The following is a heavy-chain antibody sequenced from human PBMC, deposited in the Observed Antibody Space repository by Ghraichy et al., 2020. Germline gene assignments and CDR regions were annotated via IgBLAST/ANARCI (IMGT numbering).Heavy chain of an antibody. Sequence: GGSLRLSCAASGFNFNIYSMNWVRQAPGKGLEWVSYITVSSSTIHYADSVKGRFTISRDNAKNSLYLQMNSLRDEDTAMYYCATSVECLLRSWGQGTLVTVSS. J-gene: IGHJ5*02. V-gene: IGHV3-48*02. CDR3: ATSVECLLRS. CDR1: GFNFNIYS. CDR2: ITVSSSTI. D-gene: IGHD5/OR15-5a*01.